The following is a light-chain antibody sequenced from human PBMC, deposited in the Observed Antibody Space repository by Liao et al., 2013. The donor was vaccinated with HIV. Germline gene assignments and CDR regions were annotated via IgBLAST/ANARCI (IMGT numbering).Light chain of an antibody. CDR3: QAWDSTTAAYV. Sequence: SYEVTQAPSVSVSPGQTASITCSGDKLGNKYSCWYQQQPGQSPVLVIYEDNKRPSGIPERFSGSNSGNTATLTISGTQAMDEADYYCQAWDSTTAAYVFGTGTKVTVL. CDR1: KLGNKY. J-gene: IGLJ1*01. CDR2: EDN. V-gene: IGLV3-1*01.